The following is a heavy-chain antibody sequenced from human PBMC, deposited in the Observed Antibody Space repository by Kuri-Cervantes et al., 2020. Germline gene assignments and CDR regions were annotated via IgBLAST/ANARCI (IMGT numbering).Heavy chain of an antibody. V-gene: IGHV1-2*02. CDR3: AREPISYYYYYGMDV. Sequence: ASVKVSCKASGYTFTGYYMHWVRQAPGQGLEWMGWINPNSGGTNYAQKFQGRVTMTRDNAKNSLYLQMNSLRAEDTAVYYCAREPISYYYYYGMDVWGQGTTVTVSS. CDR1: GYTFTGYY. CDR2: INPNSGGT. J-gene: IGHJ6*02.